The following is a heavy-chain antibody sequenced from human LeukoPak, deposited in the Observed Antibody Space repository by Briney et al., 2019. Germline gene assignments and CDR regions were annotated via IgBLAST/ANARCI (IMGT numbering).Heavy chain of an antibody. J-gene: IGHJ5*02. CDR2: INHSGSS. D-gene: IGHD3-10*02. Sequence: DTVSPTCAVDGASFSGYDWSWVRHPPGKWLEWIGEINHSGSSNYNPSLKSRVTISVDTSKIQFSLKLSSVTAADTAVFYCARGNYYVFDPRGQGTLVTFSA. CDR3: ARGNYYVFDP. V-gene: IGHV4-34*01. CDR1: GASFSGYD.